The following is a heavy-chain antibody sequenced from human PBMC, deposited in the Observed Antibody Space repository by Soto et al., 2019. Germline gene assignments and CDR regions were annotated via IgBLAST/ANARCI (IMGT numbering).Heavy chain of an antibody. D-gene: IGHD2-8*02. CDR3: ARLRYCTGGICYGFDY. Sequence: PGESLKISCKGSGYSFTSYWIGWVRQMPGKGLEWMGIIYPGDSDTRYSPSFQGQVTISADKSISTAYLQWSSLKASDTAMYYCARLRYCTGGICYGFDYWGQGTLVTVS. V-gene: IGHV5-51*01. J-gene: IGHJ4*02. CDR2: IYPGDSDT. CDR1: GYSFTSYW.